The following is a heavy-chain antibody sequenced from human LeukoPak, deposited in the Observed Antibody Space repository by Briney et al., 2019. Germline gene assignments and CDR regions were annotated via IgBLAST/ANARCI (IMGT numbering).Heavy chain of an antibody. V-gene: IGHV3-30-3*01. D-gene: IGHD6-19*01. CDR2: ISYDGSNK. J-gene: IGHJ4*02. CDR3: AVFSSGWAFDY. Sequence: GGSLRLPRAASGFTFSSYAMHWVRQAPGKGLEWVAVISYDGSNKYYADSVKGRFTISRDNSKNTLYLQMNSLRAEDTAVYYCAVFSSGWAFDYWGQGTLVTVSS. CDR1: GFTFSSYA.